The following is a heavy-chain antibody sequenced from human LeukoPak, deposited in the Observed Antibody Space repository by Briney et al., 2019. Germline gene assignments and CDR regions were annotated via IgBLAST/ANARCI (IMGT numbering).Heavy chain of an antibody. V-gene: IGHV3-7*01. CDR1: GFTFSSYW. CDR3: ARDLKVGAPAVDY. Sequence: PGGALRLSCAASGFTFSSYWMNWARQAPGKGLEWVASISQNGNVNYYVDSVKGRFTIARDNAKNSLYLQMNSLRAEDTAVYYCARDLKVGAPAVDYWGQGTLVTVSS. CDR2: ISQNGNVN. D-gene: IGHD1-26*01. J-gene: IGHJ4*02.